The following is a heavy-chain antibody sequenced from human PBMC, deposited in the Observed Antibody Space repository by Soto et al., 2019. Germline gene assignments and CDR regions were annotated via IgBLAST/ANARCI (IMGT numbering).Heavy chain of an antibody. J-gene: IGHJ6*02. CDR3: ARELAAGIDYYYYGVDV. D-gene: IGHD6-13*01. V-gene: IGHV1-46*01. CDR1: GYTFTSYY. CDR2: INPSGGST. Sequence: ASVKVSCKASGYTFTSYYMHWVRQAPGQGLEWMGIINPSGGSTSYAQKFQGRVTMTRDTSTSTVYMELSSLRSEDTAVYYCARELAAGIDYYYYGVDVWGQGTTVTVSS.